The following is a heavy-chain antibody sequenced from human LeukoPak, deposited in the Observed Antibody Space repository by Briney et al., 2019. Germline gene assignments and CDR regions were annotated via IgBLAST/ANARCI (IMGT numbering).Heavy chain of an antibody. CDR3: AREYYYDSSGYSGYYFDY. Sequence: SVKVSCKASGGTFSSYAISWVRQAPGQGLEWMGRIIPILGIANYAQKFQGRVTITADKSTSTAYMELSSLRSGDTAVYYCAREYYYDSSGYSGYYFDYWGQGTLVTVSS. D-gene: IGHD3-22*01. CDR1: GGTFSSYA. CDR2: IIPILGIA. V-gene: IGHV1-69*04. J-gene: IGHJ4*02.